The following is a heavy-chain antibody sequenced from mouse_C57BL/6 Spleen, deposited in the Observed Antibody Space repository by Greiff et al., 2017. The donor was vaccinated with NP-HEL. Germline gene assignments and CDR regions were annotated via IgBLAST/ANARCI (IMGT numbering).Heavy chain of an antibody. J-gene: IGHJ2*01. CDR3: TSDY. CDR2: IYPGNSDT. V-gene: IGHV1-5*01. Sequence: VQLQQPGAELVKPGASVKMSCKASGYTFTSYWITWVKQRPGQGLEWIGAIYPGNSDTSYNQKFKGKAKLTAVTSASTAYMELSSLTNEDSAVYYCTSDYWGQGTTLTVSS. CDR1: GYTFTSYW.